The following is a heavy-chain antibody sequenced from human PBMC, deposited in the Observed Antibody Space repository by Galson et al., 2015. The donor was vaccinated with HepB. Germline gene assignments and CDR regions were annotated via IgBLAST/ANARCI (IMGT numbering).Heavy chain of an antibody. CDR2: IIPIFSTA. CDR1: GGTFSSYA. J-gene: IGHJ4*02. CDR3: ARDPYNGYDNSGYFDY. D-gene: IGHD3-22*01. Sequence: SVKVSCKASGGTFSSYAITWVRQAPGQGLEWMGGIIPIFSTANYAQKFQGRVTITADKSTSTAYMELSSLRSEDTAVYYCARDPYNGYDNSGYFDYWGQGTLVTVSS. V-gene: IGHV1-69*06.